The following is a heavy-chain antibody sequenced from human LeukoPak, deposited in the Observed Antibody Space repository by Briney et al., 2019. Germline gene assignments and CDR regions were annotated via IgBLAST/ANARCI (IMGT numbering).Heavy chain of an antibody. V-gene: IGHV3-7*03. D-gene: IGHD5-18*01. CDR1: GFTFSSYW. CDR3: AKAKRGYSYGADY. Sequence: PGGSLRLSCAASGFTFSSYWMSWVRQAPGKGLEWVANIKQDGSEKYYVDSVKGRFTISRDNSKNTLYLQMNSLRAEDTAVYYCAKAKRGYSYGADYWGQGTLVTVSS. CDR2: IKQDGSEK. J-gene: IGHJ4*02.